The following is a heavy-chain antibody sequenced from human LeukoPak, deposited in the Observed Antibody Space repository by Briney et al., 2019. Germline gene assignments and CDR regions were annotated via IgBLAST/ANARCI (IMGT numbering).Heavy chain of an antibody. J-gene: IGHJ4*02. CDR3: AKEGGAIAAAAFFDY. D-gene: IGHD6-13*01. V-gene: IGHV3-9*02. CDR2: ISWNSGSI. CDR1: GFTSDDYA. Sequence: GGSLRLSCAASGFTSDDYAMHWVRQAPGKGLEWVSGISWNSGSIGYADSVKGRFTISRDNAKNSLYLQMNSLRAEDTALYYCAKEGGAIAAAAFFDYWGQGTLVTVSS.